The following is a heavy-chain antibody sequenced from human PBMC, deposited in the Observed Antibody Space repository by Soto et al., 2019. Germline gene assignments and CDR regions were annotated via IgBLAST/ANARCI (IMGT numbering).Heavy chain of an antibody. J-gene: IGHJ4*02. Sequence: QVQLVESGGGVVQPGRSLRLSCAASGFTFSSYGMHWVRQAPGKGLEWVAVIWYDGSYKYYADSVKGRFTVSRDNSKNTLYLEMNSLGVEDTAVYYCARDYLVVADRVIDYWGQGALVTVSS. CDR1: GFTFSSYG. V-gene: IGHV3-33*01. D-gene: IGHD2-15*01. CDR3: ARDYLVVADRVIDY. CDR2: IWYDGSYK.